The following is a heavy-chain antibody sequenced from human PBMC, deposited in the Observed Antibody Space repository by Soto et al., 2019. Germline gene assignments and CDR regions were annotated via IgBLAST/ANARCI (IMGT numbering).Heavy chain of an antibody. CDR1: GGSISSYY. V-gene: IGHV4-59*01. J-gene: IGHJ6*02. CDR2: IYYSGST. CDR3: ARDPVRTDIVVVPAAIWHYGMDG. Sequence: SETLSLTCTVSGGSISSYYWSWIRQPPGKGLEWIGYIYYSGSTNYNPSLKSRVTISVDTSKNQFSLKLSSVTAADTAVYYCARDPVRTDIVVVPAAIWHYGMDGWGQGTTVTVSS. D-gene: IGHD2-2*02.